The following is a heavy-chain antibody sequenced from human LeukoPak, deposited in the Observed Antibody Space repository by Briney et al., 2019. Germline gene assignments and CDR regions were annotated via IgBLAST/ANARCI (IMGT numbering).Heavy chain of an antibody. CDR1: GFTFGDHA. V-gene: IGHV3-49*03. D-gene: IGHD3-9*01. J-gene: IGHJ5*02. Sequence: GGSLRLSCTASGFTFGDHAMSWFRQAPGKGLEWVGFIRTKANGGTPEYAASVKGRFTISRDDSKSIAYLQMNSLKTEDTGVYYCTRPNYDILTGLTWGQGTLVTVSS. CDR3: TRPNYDILTGLT. CDR2: IRTKANGGTP.